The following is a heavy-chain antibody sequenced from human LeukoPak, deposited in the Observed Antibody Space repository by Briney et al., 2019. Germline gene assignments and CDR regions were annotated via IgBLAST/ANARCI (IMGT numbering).Heavy chain of an antibody. D-gene: IGHD4-17*01. Sequence: PGGSLRLSCAASGFTVSSNYMSWVRRAPGKGLEWVSVIYSGGSTYYADSVKGRFTISRDNSKNTLYLQMNSLRAEDTAVYYCARDYYGDYSDYWGQGTLVTVSS. J-gene: IGHJ4*02. CDR2: IYSGGST. CDR3: ARDYYGDYSDY. V-gene: IGHV3-66*01. CDR1: GFTVSSNY.